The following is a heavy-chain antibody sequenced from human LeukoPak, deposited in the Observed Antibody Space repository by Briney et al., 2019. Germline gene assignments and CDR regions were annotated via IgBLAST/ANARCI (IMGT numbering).Heavy chain of an antibody. D-gene: IGHD3-16*01. CDR1: GGSISSGDYY. CDR2: IYYSGST. V-gene: IGHV4-30-4*01. Sequence: PSETLSLTCTVSGGSISSGDYYWSWIRQPPGKGLEWIGYIYYSGSTYYNPSLKSRVTISVDTSKNQFSLKLSSVTAADTAVYYCARERRSAGEAFDIWGQGTMVTVSS. J-gene: IGHJ3*02. CDR3: ARERRSAGEAFDI.